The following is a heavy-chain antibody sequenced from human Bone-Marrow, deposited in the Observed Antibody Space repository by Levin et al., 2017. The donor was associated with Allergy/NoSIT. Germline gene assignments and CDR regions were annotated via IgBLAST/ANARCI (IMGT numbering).Heavy chain of an antibody. CDR2: ISYDGSNK. CDR1: GFTFSSYG. CDR3: AKDGPSVRTVLRFSNYYGMDV. V-gene: IGHV3-30*18. Sequence: GGSLRLSCAASGFTFSSYGMHWVRQAPGKGLEWVAVISYDGSNKYYADSVKGRFTISRDNSKNTLYLQMNSLRAEDTAVYYCAKDGPSVRTVLRFSNYYGMDVWGQGTTVTVSS. D-gene: IGHD3-3*01. J-gene: IGHJ6*02.